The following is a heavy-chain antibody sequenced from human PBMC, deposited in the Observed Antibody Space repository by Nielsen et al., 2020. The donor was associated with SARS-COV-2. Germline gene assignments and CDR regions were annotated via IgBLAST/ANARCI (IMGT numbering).Heavy chain of an antibody. J-gene: IGHJ6*03. CDR3: AKDASSSWDDFYYMDV. V-gene: IGHV3-30*04. D-gene: IGHD6-13*01. CDR2: ISYDGNNK. Sequence: GESLKISCAASGFTFSSYAMHWVRQAPGKGLEWVAVISYDGNNKYYADSVKGRFTISRDNSKNTLYLQMNSLRAEDTAVYYCAKDASSSWDDFYYMDVWGKGTTVTVSS. CDR1: GFTFSSYA.